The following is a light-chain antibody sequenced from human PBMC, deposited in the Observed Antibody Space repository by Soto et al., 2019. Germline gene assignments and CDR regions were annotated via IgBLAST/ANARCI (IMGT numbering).Light chain of an antibody. CDR2: AAS. J-gene: IGKJ4*01. CDR1: QDIGNF. CDR3: QQHSRYPLT. V-gene: IGKV1-27*01. Sequence: ILMTQSPSSLSAFVGDRVTITCLASQDIGNFLAWYQQKPGKVPKILIYAASTLQSGVPSRFSGSGSETEFSLTIRALQPEDFATYYCQQHSRYPLTFGEGTKLDIK.